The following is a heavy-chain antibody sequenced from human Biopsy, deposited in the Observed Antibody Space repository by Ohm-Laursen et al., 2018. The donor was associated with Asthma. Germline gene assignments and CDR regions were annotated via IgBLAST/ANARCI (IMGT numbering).Heavy chain of an antibody. CDR2: ISSVFGTT. J-gene: IGHJ4*02. V-gene: IGHV1-69*01. CDR3: ARKAGSCISRTCYSLDF. Sequence: GSSVKVSCKSLGGTFNTYVIGWVRQAPGQGLEWMGGISSVFGTTTYPQKFRDRVTITADDSTSTVYMELSSLRSEDAAVYYCARKAGSCISRTCYSLDFWGQGTLVTVSS. D-gene: IGHD2-2*01. CDR1: GGTFNTYV.